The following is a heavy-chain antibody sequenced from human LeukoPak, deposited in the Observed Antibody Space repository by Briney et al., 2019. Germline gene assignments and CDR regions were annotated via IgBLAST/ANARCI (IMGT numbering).Heavy chain of an antibody. CDR3: ARERQQLAPSGPDAFDI. CDR1: GFTFSDYY. J-gene: IGHJ3*02. D-gene: IGHD6-13*01. CDR2: ISSSGSTI. V-gene: IGHV3-11*01. Sequence: GGSLRLSCAASGFTFSDYYMSWIRQAPGKGLEWVSYISSSGSTIYYADSVKGPFTISRDNAKNSLYLQMNSLRAEDTALYYCARERQQLAPSGPDAFDIWGQGTMVTVSS.